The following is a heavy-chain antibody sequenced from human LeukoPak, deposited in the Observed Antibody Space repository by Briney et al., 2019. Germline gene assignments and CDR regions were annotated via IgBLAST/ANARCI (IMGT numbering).Heavy chain of an antibody. CDR3: VKYPAGGGYFDY. D-gene: IGHD2-15*01. V-gene: IGHV3-23*01. Sequence: PGGPLRLSGAASGFTFSSYSMCWVRQAPGKGLDWVSGLSGSGNNTYYADSVKGRFTISRDNSKNTLYLQMNSLRAEDTAVYHCVKYPAGGGYFDYWGQGTLVTVSS. CDR2: LSGSGNNT. J-gene: IGHJ4*02. CDR1: GFTFSSYS.